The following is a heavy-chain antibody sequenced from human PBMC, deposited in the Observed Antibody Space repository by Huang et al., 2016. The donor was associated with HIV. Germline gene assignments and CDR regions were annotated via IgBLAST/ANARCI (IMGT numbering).Heavy chain of an antibody. J-gene: IGHJ4*02. CDR2: SQPGDPDP. V-gene: IGHV5-51*01. D-gene: IGHD1-26*01. Sequence: ELQLVQSGAEVKKPGESLKISCKGSENIFNTYWIGWVRQMPGKGLECMGSSQPGDPDPRYSPSFRGQVTFSADKSINTAYLQWTYLKASDTAMYYCARWMSSGSYYYFDFWGQGTLVTVSS. CDR1: ENIFNTYW. CDR3: ARWMSSGSYYYFDF.